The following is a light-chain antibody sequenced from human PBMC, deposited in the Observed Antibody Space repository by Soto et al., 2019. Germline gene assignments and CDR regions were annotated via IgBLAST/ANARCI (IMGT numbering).Light chain of an antibody. Sequence: DIQMTQSPSSLSASVGDRVTITCRASQSISSYLNWYQQKPGKASKLLIYAASSLQSGVPSRFSGSGSGTDFTLTISSLQPKDFATYYCQQSYSTPYTFGQWTKLEIK. V-gene: IGKV1-39*01. CDR1: QSISSY. CDR3: QQSYSTPYT. J-gene: IGKJ2*01. CDR2: AAS.